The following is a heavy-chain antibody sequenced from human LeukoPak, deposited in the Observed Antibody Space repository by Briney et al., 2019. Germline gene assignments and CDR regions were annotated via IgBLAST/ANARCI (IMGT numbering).Heavy chain of an antibody. CDR2: IFFDGSNK. J-gene: IGHJ4*02. Sequence: PGGSLRLSCAASGFTFSSYGMHWVRQAPGKGLEWVAVIFFDGSNKYYADSVKGRFTISRDNSQNTLYLQMGSLRAEDTAVYYCARGGPGYCSTNSCYKGFDYWGQGTLVTVSS. D-gene: IGHD2-2*02. CDR1: GFTFSSYG. V-gene: IGHV3-33*01. CDR3: ARGGPGYCSTNSCYKGFDY.